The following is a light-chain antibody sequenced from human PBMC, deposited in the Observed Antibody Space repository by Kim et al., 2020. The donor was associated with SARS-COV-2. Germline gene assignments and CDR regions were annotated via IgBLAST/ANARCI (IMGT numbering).Light chain of an antibody. CDR2: KDT. V-gene: IGLV3-1*01. Sequence: SGSPGQTASITCSGDKLGDTYASWYQHRAGQSPVLIIYKDTTRPSGIPERFSGSSSGNTATLTISGTLGIDEADYYCQSWDSSAWVFGGGTQLTVL. CDR3: QSWDSSAWV. CDR1: KLGDTY. J-gene: IGLJ3*02.